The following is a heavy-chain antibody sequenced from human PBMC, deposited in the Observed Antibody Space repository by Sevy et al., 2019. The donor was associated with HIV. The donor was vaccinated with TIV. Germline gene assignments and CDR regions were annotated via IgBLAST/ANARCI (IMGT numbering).Heavy chain of an antibody. V-gene: IGHV3-7*01. CDR3: ANKGGSRPNDAFDT. CDR2: IRQDGSEK. D-gene: IGHD3-10*01. Sequence: GGSLRLSCAASGFSFSWYWMSWVRQTPENGLEWVANIRQDGSEKNYVDSVKGRFTISRDNAKNSLYLQMNGLRAEDTAVYYCANKGGSRPNDAFDTLGQRTVVTVSS. J-gene: IGHJ3*02. CDR1: GFSFSWYW.